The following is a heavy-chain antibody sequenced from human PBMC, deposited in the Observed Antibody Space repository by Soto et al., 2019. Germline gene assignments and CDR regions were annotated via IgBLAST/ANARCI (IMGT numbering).Heavy chain of an antibody. CDR3: AKDHESDY. Sequence: SLRLSCAASGFTFSSYAMSWIRQAPGKGLEWVSAISGSGGGTYYVDSVKGRFTISRDNSKNTLFLQMNSLRAEDSALYYCAKDHESDYWGQGTLVTVSS. CDR2: ISGSGGGT. CDR1: GFTFSSYA. J-gene: IGHJ4*02. V-gene: IGHV3-23*01.